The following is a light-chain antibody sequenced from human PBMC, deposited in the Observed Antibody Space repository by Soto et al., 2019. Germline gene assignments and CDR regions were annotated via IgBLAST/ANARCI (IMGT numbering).Light chain of an antibody. J-gene: IGKJ1*01. CDR3: QQSYSTPPWT. CDR1: QSISSY. Sequence: DIQMTQSPSSLSASVGDRVTITCRASQSISSYLNWYQQKPGKDPKLLIYAASSLQSGVPSMFSGSGSGTDFTLPISSLQPEDFATYYCQQSYSTPPWTFGQGTKVAIK. V-gene: IGKV1-39*01. CDR2: AAS.